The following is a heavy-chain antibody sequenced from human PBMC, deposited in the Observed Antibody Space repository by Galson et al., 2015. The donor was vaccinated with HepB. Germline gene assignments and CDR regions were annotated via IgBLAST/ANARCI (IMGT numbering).Heavy chain of an antibody. CDR2: IGSKAHNYAT. D-gene: IGHD6-13*01. V-gene: IGHV3-73*01. CDR1: GFTFSGSA. J-gene: IGHJ4*02. CDR3: TRLGDLSGYSSK. Sequence: SLRLSCAASGFTFSGSAMHWVRQASGKGLEWVGRIGSKAHNYATAYVVSVKGRFTISRDDSKSTAYLQMNSLKTEDTAVYYCTRLGDLSGYSSKWGQGTLVTVSS.